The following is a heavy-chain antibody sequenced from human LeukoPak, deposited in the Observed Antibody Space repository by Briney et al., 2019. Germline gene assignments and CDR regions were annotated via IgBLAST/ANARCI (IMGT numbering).Heavy chain of an antibody. CDR2: ISGSGDQT. Sequence: GGSLRLSCVASGFTFSSYGMGWVRQPQGKGLEWVSFISGSGDQTFYADVVKGRFTISRDISENTIYLQMNSLRIDDTAMYYCVSAIPPMGIITNFDFWGQGSLVTVSS. CDR1: GFTFSSYG. J-gene: IGHJ4*02. CDR3: VSAIPPMGIITNFDF. D-gene: IGHD2-2*02. V-gene: IGHV3-23*01.